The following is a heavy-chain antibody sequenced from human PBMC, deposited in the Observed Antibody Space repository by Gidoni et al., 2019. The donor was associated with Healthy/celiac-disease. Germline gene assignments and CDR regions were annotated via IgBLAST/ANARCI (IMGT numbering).Heavy chain of an antibody. CDR2: IYYSGST. CDR1: GGSISSSSYY. D-gene: IGHD1-26*01. CDR3: ARLVGALDYFDY. J-gene: IGHJ4*02. V-gene: IGHV4-39*01. Sequence: QLQLQESGPGLVKPSETLSLTCTVPGGSISSSSYYWGWIRQPPGKGLEWIGSIYYSGSTYYNPSLKSRVTISVDTSKNQFSLKLSSVTAADTAVYYCARLVGALDYFDYWGQGTLVTVSS.